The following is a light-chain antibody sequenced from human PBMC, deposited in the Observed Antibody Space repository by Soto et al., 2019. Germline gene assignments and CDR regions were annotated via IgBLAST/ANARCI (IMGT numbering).Light chain of an antibody. CDR2: LNSDGSH. CDR1: SEHSSYA. J-gene: IGLJ3*02. V-gene: IGLV4-69*01. CDR3: QTWGTGIQGV. Sequence: QAVVTQSPSASASLGASVKLTCTLSSEHSSYAIAWHQQQPEKGPRYLMKLNSDGSHSKGDGIPDRFSGSSSGAERYLTISSLQSEDEADYYCQTWGTGIQGVFGGGTKLTVL.